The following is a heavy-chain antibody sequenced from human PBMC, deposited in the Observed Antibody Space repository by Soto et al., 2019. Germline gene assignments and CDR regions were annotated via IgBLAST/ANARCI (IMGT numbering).Heavy chain of an antibody. CDR3: ARGPGDLGYFDY. V-gene: IGHV1-8*01. Sequence: ASVKVSCKASGYTFTNYDINWVRQAPGQGLELMGWMNPYNGNTGYAQNFQGRVTLTRNTSISTAYMELSSLRSEDTAVYYCARGPGDLGYFDYWGQGALVTVYS. CDR1: GYTFTNYD. D-gene: IGHD3-10*01. CDR2: MNPYNGNT. J-gene: IGHJ4*02.